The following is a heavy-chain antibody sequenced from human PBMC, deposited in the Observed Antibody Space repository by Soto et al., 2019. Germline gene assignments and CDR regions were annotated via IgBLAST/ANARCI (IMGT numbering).Heavy chain of an antibody. CDR2: ISYDGSNK. D-gene: IGHD6-13*01. Sequence: GGSLRLSCAASGFTFSNYAMSWVRQAPGKGLEWVAVISYDGSNKYYADSVKGRFTISRDNSKNTLYLQMNSLRAEDTAVYYCAKDRGPLAAAGGFYYYGMDVWGQGTTVTVSS. J-gene: IGHJ6*02. V-gene: IGHV3-30*18. CDR3: AKDRGPLAAAGGFYYYGMDV. CDR1: GFTFSNYA.